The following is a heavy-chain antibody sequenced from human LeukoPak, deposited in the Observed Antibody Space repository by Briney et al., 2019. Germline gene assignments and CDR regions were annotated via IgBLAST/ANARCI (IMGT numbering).Heavy chain of an antibody. CDR2: IYYSGST. CDR3: SRYYYYYYYMDV. V-gene: IGHV4-39*07. CDR1: GGSISSSSYY. J-gene: IGHJ6*03. Sequence: PSETLSLTCTVSGGSISSSSYYWGWIRQPPGKGLEWIGSIYYSGSTYYNPSLKSRVTISVDTSKNQFSLKLSSVTAADTAVYYCSRYYYYYYYMDVWGKGTMVTVSS.